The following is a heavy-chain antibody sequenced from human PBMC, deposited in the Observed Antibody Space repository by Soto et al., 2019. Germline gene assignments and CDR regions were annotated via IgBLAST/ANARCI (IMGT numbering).Heavy chain of an antibody. CDR1: GFTFSNAW. CDR3: TTFYDFWSGLLFY. J-gene: IGHJ4*02. D-gene: IGHD3-3*01. CDR2: IKSKTDGGTT. Sequence: GGSLRLSCAASGFTFSNAWMSRVRQAPGKGLEWVGRIKSKTDGGTTDYATPVKGRFTISRDDSKNTLYLQMNSLKTEDTAVYYCTTFYDFWSGLLFYWGQGTLVTVSS. V-gene: IGHV3-15*01.